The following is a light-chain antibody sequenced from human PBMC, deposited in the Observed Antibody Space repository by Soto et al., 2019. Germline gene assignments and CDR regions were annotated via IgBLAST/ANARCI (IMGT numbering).Light chain of an antibody. V-gene: IGKV3-20*01. Sequence: EIVLTQSPGTLSLSPGERATLSCRASQSVSNYLAWYQQKPGQAPRLLIYGASSRATDIPDRFSGSGSGTDFTLTISTLEPEDFALYYCQQYGSSLTFGGGTKVEIK. J-gene: IGKJ4*01. CDR1: QSVSNY. CDR2: GAS. CDR3: QQYGSSLT.